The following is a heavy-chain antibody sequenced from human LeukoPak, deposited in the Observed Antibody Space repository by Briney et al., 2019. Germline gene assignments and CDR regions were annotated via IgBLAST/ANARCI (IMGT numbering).Heavy chain of an antibody. V-gene: IGHV1-46*01. CDR1: GYTFTSYY. CDR3: ARAPSPRSGGTLIYGMDV. Sequence: SVKVSCKASGYTFTSYYMHWVRQAPGQGLEWMGIINPSGGSTSYAQKFQGRVTMTRDTSTSTVYMELSSLRSEDTAVYYCARAPSPRSGGTLIYGMDVWGKGTTVTVSS. D-gene: IGHD2-15*01. J-gene: IGHJ6*04. CDR2: INPSGGST.